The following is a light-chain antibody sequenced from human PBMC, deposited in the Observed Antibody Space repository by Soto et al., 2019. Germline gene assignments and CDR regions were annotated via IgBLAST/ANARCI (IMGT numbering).Light chain of an antibody. J-gene: IGLJ1*01. CDR2: SNN. CDR1: SSNIGGTNY. V-gene: IGLV1-47*02. CDR3: QSYDRTLSARYV. Sequence: QSVLAQPPSASGTPGQKVFISCSGSSSNIGGTNYAYWYQQLPGAAPKLLMHSNNLRPSGVPERISGSKFGTAASLAISGLRSEDEAVYYCQSYDRTLSARYVFGTGTKVTVL.